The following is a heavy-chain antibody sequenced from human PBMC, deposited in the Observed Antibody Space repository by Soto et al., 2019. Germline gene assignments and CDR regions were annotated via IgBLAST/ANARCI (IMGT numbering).Heavy chain of an antibody. D-gene: IGHD1-1*01. CDR1: GDSIRSSTYQ. V-gene: IGHV4-39*01. CDR2: AYYSEST. Sequence: PSETLSLTCTVSGDSIRSSTYQWGWIRQPPGRGLEWIGSAYYSESTYYNPSLKSRVTIPVDTSKNQFSLKVNSVTAADTAVYHCARHRNWKVDYWGQGTLVTVSS. J-gene: IGHJ4*02. CDR3: ARHRNWKVDY.